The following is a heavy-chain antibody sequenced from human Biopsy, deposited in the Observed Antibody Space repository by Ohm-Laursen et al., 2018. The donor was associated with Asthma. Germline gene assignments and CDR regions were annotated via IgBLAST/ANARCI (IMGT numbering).Heavy chain of an antibody. CDR1: GGTCSNFA. D-gene: IGHD6-19*01. CDR3: ARCQVGYSSGWSLLLKKIYYSGMDV. CDR2: IITVFGTT. Sequence: SVTISCKDAGGTCSNFAISWARQAPGQGLVWMGGIITVFGTTNCAQKFQGRVTITADESTSTGYMEVTSLRSEDTAIYYCARCQVGYSSGWSLLLKKIYYSGMDVWGQGTAVTVSS. J-gene: IGHJ6*02. V-gene: IGHV1-69*13.